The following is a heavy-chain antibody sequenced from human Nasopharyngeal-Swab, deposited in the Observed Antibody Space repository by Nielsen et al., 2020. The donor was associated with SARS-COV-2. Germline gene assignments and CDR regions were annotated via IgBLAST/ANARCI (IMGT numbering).Heavy chain of an antibody. CDR3: ARDRATNYFDY. Sequence: WVRQAPGQGLEWMGEIIPIFGTANYAQKFQGRVTITADKSTSTAYMELSSLRSEDTAVYYCARDRATNYFDYWGQGTLVTVSS. J-gene: IGHJ4*02. V-gene: IGHV1-69*06. CDR2: IIPIFGTA.